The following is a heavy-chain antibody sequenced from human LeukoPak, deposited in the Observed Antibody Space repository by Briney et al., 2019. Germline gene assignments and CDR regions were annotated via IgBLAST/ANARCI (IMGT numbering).Heavy chain of an antibody. CDR3: AKGAEIDH. CDR2: ISDSGYST. J-gene: IGHJ4*02. CDR1: GFTFSSYA. Sequence: GGSLRLSCAASGFTFSSYAMTWVRQAPGKGLEWVSVISDSGYSTYYADSVKGRFTISRDYSKSMVFLQMNSLRVEDTAIYYCAKGAEIDHWGQGTLVTVSS. V-gene: IGHV3-23*01.